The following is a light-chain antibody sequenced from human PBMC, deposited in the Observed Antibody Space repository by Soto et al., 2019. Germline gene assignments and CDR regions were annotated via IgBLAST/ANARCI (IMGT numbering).Light chain of an antibody. Sequence: QSALTQPPSASGSPGQSVTISCTGTSSDVGGYNYVSWYQQHPGKVPKLMIYEVSKRPSGVPDRFSGSKSGNTASLTVSGLQAEDEAGYYCSSYAGSNNLGVFGTGTKVTVL. CDR3: SSYAGSNNLGV. CDR1: SSDVGGYNY. J-gene: IGLJ1*01. CDR2: EVS. V-gene: IGLV2-8*01.